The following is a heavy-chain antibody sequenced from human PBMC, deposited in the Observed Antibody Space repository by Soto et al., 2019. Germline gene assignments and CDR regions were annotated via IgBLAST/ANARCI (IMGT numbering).Heavy chain of an antibody. D-gene: IGHD6-13*01. J-gene: IGHJ4*02. V-gene: IGHV3-23*01. Sequence: EVQLLESGGGLVQPGGSLRLSCAASGFTFSNYAVTWVRQAPGKGLEWVSAISGSGGSTYYADSVKGRFTISRDNSKNTLYLQMNSLRAEDTAVYYCAKDHGSSWYEIDSWGQGTLVTVYS. CDR3: AKDHGSSWYEIDS. CDR2: ISGSGGST. CDR1: GFTFSNYA.